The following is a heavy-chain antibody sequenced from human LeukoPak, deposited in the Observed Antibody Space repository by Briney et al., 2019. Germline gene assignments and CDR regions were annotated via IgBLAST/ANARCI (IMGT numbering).Heavy chain of an antibody. J-gene: IGHJ6*03. D-gene: IGHD3-9*01. Sequence: GASVKVSCKASGYTFTSYDINWVRQATGQGLEWMGWMNPNSGNTGYAQKFQGRVTITRNTSISTAYMELSSLRSEDTAVYYCARGGRYFDWLLPYYYYYMDVWGKGTTVTVPS. CDR2: MNPNSGNT. V-gene: IGHV1-8*03. CDR3: ARGGRYFDWLLPYYYYYMDV. CDR1: GYTFTSYD.